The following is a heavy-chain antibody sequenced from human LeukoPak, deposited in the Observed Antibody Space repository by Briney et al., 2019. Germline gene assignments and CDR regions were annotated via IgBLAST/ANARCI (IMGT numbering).Heavy chain of an antibody. Sequence: PSETLSLTCTVSGGSISSYYWSWIRQPAGKGLEWIGRIYTSGSTNYNPSLKSRVTMSVDTSKNQFSLKLSSVTAADTAVYYCARGGYYYDSSGYYRYFDYWGQGTLVTVSS. CDR3: ARGGYYYDSSGYYRYFDY. J-gene: IGHJ4*02. CDR2: IYTSGST. V-gene: IGHV4-4*07. D-gene: IGHD3-22*01. CDR1: GGSISSYY.